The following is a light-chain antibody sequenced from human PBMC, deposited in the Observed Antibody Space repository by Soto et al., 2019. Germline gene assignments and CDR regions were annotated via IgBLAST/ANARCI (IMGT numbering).Light chain of an antibody. Sequence: EMVLTQSPGTLSVSPGESVTLSCRASQRIARDYLAWYQQRPGQAPRLLIYGVSSRASGIPAKFSGSGSGTVFTLTISGRDLEDLAVYYCQQYASSPGTFGQRTNLDIK. J-gene: IGKJ2*01. V-gene: IGKV3-20*01. CDR3: QQYASSPGT. CDR2: GVS. CDR1: QRIARDY.